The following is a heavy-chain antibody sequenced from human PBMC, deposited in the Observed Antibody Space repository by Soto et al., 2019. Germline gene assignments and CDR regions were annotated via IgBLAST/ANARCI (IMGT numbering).Heavy chain of an antibody. D-gene: IGHD3-22*01. CDR1: GGTFSSYA. CDR3: ARVRYDSSGSFDY. V-gene: IGHV1-69*13. J-gene: IGHJ4*02. Sequence: GASVKVSCKASGGTFSSYAISWVRQAPGQGLEWMGGIIPIFGTANYAQKFQGRVTITADESTSTAYMELSSLRSEDTAVYYCARVRYDSSGSFDYWGQGTLVTVSS. CDR2: IIPIFGTA.